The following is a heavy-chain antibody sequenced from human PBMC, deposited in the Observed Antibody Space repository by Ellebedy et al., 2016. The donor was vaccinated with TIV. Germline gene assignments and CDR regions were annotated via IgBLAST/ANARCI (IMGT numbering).Heavy chain of an antibody. D-gene: IGHD2-2*01. J-gene: IGHJ5*02. CDR1: GFTFSSYW. Sequence: GGSLRLXXAASGFTFSSYWMSWVRQAPGKGLEWVANIKQDGSEKYYVDSVKGRFTISRDNSKNTLYLQMNSLRAEDTAVYYCARLAYGFDPWGQGTLVTVSS. V-gene: IGHV3-7*02. CDR3: ARLAYGFDP. CDR2: IKQDGSEK.